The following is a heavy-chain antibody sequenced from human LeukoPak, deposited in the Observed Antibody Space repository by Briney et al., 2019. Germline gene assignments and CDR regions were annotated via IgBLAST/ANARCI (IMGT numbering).Heavy chain of an antibody. CDR1: GGSISSYY. J-gene: IGHJ4*01. CDR3: SRDREVCFYFDY. CDR2: IYYSGST. V-gene: IGHV4-59*01. D-gene: IGHD1-26*01. Sequence: SETLSLTCTVSGGSISSYYWSWIRQPPGKGLEWIGYIYYSGSTNYNPSLKSRVTISVDTSKNQFSLKLSSVTAADTAVYYCSRDREVCFYFDYLGQGTLVT.